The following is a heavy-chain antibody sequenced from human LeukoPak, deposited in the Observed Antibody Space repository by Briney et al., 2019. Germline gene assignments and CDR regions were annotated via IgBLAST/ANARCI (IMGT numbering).Heavy chain of an antibody. CDR1: GYTFTSYG. CDR3: ATDPCSSTSCYRARFGY. D-gene: IGHD2-2*01. CDR2: ISAYNGNT. Sequence: ASVKVSCKASGYTFTSYGISWVRQAPGQGLEWMGWISAYNGNTNYAQKLQGRVTMTTDTSTSTAYMELSSLRSEDTAVYYCATDPCSSTSCYRARFGYWGQGTLVTVSS. J-gene: IGHJ4*02. V-gene: IGHV1-18*01.